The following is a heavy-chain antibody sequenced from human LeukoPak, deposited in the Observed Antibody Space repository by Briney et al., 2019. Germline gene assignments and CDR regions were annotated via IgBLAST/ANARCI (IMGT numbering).Heavy chain of an antibody. CDR2: IYPGDSDT. CDR3: ARLRGSGHPPGRWFDP. D-gene: IGHD2-15*01. Sequence: GESLKISCKGSGYSFTSYWIGWVRQMPGKGLEWMGIIYPGDSDTRYSPSFQGQVTISADKSISTAYLQWSSLKASDTAMYYCARLRGSGHPPGRWFDPWGQGTLVTVSS. CDR1: GYSFTSYW. V-gene: IGHV5-51*01. J-gene: IGHJ5*02.